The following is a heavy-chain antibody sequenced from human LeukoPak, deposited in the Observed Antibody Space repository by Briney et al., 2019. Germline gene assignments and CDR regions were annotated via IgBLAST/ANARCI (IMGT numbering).Heavy chain of an antibody. CDR1: GFTFSSYG. CDR2: IRYDGSNK. V-gene: IGHV3-30*02. D-gene: IGHD6-13*01. CDR3: AKAGVYSSSWYFDY. J-gene: IGHJ4*02. Sequence: PGGSLRLSCAASGFTFSSYGMHWVRQAPGKGLEWVAFIRYDGSNKYYADSVKGRFTISRDNSKNTLYLQMNSLRAEDTAVYYCAKAGVYSSSWYFDYWGQGTLVTVSS.